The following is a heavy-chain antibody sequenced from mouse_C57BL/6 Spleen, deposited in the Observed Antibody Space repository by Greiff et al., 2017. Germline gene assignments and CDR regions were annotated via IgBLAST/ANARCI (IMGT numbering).Heavy chain of an antibody. Sequence: VHVKQSGPELVKPGASVKIPCKASGYTFTDYNMDWVKQSHGKSLEWIGDINPNNGGTIYNQKFKGKATLTVDKSSSTAYMELRSLTSEDTAVYYCARSADGYYLAYWGQGTLVTVSA. CDR1: GYTFTDYN. CDR3: ARSADGYYLAY. D-gene: IGHD2-3*01. CDR2: INPNNGGT. J-gene: IGHJ3*01. V-gene: IGHV1-18*01.